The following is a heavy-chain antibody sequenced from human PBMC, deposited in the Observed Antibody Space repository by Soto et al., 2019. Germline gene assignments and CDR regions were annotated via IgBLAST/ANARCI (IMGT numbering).Heavy chain of an antibody. V-gene: IGHV4-4*02. CDR3: ARGTTVKTNWFDP. Sequence: SETLSLTCAVSGGSISSSNWWSWVRQPPGKGLEWIGEIYHSGSTNYNPSLKSRVTISVDKSKNQFSLKLSSVTAADTAVYYCARGTTVKTNWFDPWGQGTLVTVSS. CDR2: IYHSGST. D-gene: IGHD4-17*01. J-gene: IGHJ5*02. CDR1: GGSISSSNW.